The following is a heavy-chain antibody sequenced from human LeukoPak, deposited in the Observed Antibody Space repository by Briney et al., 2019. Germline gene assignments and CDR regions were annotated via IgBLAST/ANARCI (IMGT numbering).Heavy chain of an antibody. CDR1: GGSISSYY. V-gene: IGHV4-59*08. J-gene: IGHJ3*02. Sequence: PSETLSLTCTVSGGSISSYYWSWIRQPPGKGPEWIGYIYYSGSTSYNPSLKSRVTISVDTSKNQFSLKLSSVTAADTAVYYCARRVVVTARDDFDMWGQGTMVTVSS. CDR2: IYYSGST. D-gene: IGHD2-21*02. CDR3: ARRVVVTARDDFDM.